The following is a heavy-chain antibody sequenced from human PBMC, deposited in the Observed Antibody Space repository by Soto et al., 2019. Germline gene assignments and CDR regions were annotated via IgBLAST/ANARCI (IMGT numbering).Heavy chain of an antibody. J-gene: IGHJ3*02. V-gene: IGHV3-33*01. CDR1: GFTFSSYG. CDR3: ARDTREGGAFYI. CDR2: IWYDGSNK. D-gene: IGHD1-26*01. Sequence: QVQLVESGGGVVQPGRSLRLSCAASGFTFSSYGMHWVRQAPGKGLEWVAVIWYDGSNKYYADSVKGRFTISRDNSKNTLYLQMNSLRAEDTAVYCCARDTREGGAFYIWGQGTMVTVSS.